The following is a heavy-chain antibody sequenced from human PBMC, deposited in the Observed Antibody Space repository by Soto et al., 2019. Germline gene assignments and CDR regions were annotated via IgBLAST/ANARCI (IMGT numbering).Heavy chain of an antibody. J-gene: IGHJ5*02. D-gene: IGHD6-19*01. Sequence: SVKVSCKASGGTFSSYTISWVRQAPGQGLEWMGRIIPILGIANYAQKFQGRVTITADKSTSTAYMELSSLRSEDTAVYYCARVHRYSSGKTNSFDLWCPGTLVTLFS. CDR1: GGTFSSYT. V-gene: IGHV1-69*02. CDR2: IIPILGIA. CDR3: ARVHRYSSGKTNSFDL.